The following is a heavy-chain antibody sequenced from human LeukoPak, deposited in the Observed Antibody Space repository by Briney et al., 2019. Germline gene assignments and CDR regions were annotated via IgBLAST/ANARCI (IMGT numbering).Heavy chain of an antibody. Sequence: ASVKVSCKASGHTFSGYYMHWVRQAPGQGLEWMGWISPNSGETSYAQKFQGRVTMTRDTSIRTVYMEVNSLRPDDTAVFYCARDGNFDYWGQGTLVTVSS. J-gene: IGHJ4*02. V-gene: IGHV1-2*02. CDR3: ARDGNFDY. D-gene: IGHD1-1*01. CDR1: GHTFSGYY. CDR2: ISPNSGET.